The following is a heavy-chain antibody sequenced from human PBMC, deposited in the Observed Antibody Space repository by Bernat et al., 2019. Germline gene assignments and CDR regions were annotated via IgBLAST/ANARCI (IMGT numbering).Heavy chain of an antibody. V-gene: IGHV5-51*01. CDR2: IYPGDSDT. D-gene: IGHD6-13*01. Sequence: EVQLVQSGAEVKKPGESLKISCKGSGYSFTSYWIGWVRQMPGKGLEWMGIIYPGDSDTRYSPSFQGKVTISADKSISTAYMQWSSLKASDTAMYYYARGVSSSWSRIDYWGQGTLVTVSS. CDR3: ARGVSSSWSRIDY. J-gene: IGHJ4*02. CDR1: GYSFTSYW.